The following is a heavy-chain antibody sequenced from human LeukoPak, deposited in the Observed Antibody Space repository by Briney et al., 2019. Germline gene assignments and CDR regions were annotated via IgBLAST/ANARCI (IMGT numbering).Heavy chain of an antibody. V-gene: IGHV4-38-2*02. CDR1: GYSISSGYY. CDR3: ARLITAMVSY. J-gene: IGHJ4*02. Sequence: SETLSLTCTVSGYSISSGYYWGWIRQPPGKGREWIGSIYHSGSTYYNPSLESRVTISVDTSKNQFSLKLSSVTAEDTAVYYCARLITAMVSYWGQGTLVTVSS. D-gene: IGHD5-18*01. CDR2: IYHSGST.